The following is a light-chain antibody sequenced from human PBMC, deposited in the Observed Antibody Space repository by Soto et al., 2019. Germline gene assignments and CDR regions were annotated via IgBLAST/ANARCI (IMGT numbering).Light chain of an antibody. V-gene: IGKV3-15*01. J-gene: IGKJ1*01. CDR2: AVS. CDR1: QSVSSN. Sequence: EILMTQSRATLSVSPGERATLSCRASQSVSSNLAWYQQKPGQAPRLLIYAVSTRATGIPARFSGSGSGTEFTLTINSLQSEDFAVYYCQQYNNWPPTWTFGQGTKVDIK. CDR3: QQYNNWPPTWT.